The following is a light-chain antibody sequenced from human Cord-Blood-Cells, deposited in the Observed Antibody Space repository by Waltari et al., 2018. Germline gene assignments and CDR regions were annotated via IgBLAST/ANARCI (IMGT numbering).Light chain of an antibody. Sequence: DIQMTQSPSTLSASVGDRVTFTCRASQSIRSWLAWYQQKPGKAPKLLIYDASSLESGVPSRFSGSGSGTEFTLTISSLQPDDFATYYCQQYNSYSPWTFGQGTKVEIK. V-gene: IGKV1-5*01. CDR1: QSIRSW. CDR2: DAS. J-gene: IGKJ1*01. CDR3: QQYNSYSPWT.